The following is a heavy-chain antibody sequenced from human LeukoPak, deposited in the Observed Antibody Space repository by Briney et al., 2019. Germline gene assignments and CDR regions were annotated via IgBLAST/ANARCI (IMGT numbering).Heavy chain of an antibody. V-gene: IGHV1-18*01. J-gene: IGHJ3*02. CDR3: ARDNYYDSSGYFTTEDAFDI. Sequence: ASVKVSCKASGYTFTSYGISWVRQAPGQGLEWMGWISAYNGNTNYAQKLQGRVTMTTDTSTSTAYMELRSLRSDDTAVYYCARDNYYDSSGYFTTEDAFDIWGQGTMVTVSS. D-gene: IGHD3-22*01. CDR1: GYTFTSYG. CDR2: ISAYNGNT.